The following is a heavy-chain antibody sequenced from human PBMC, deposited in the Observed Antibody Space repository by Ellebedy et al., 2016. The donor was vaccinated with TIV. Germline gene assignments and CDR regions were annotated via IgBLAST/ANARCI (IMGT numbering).Heavy chain of an antibody. V-gene: IGHV4-39*07. CDR1: GGSISSSSYY. Sequence: SETLSLXCTVSGGSISSSSYYWGWIRQPPGKGLEWIGSIYYSGSTYYNPSLKSRVTISVDTSKNQFSLKLSSVTAADTAVYYCARGLRGSGYYFDYWGQGTLVTVSS. CDR2: IYYSGST. CDR3: ARGLRGSGYYFDY. D-gene: IGHD3-10*01. J-gene: IGHJ4*02.